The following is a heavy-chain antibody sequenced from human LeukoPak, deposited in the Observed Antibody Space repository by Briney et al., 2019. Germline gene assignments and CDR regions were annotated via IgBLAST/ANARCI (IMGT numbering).Heavy chain of an antibody. Sequence: GGSLRLSXAASGFTFSSYSMNWVRQAPGKGLEWVSYISRSSSTIYYADSVKGRFTISRDNAKNSLYLRMNSLRAEDTAVYYCARAARVLSRVLPVIAPYLDAFDIWGQGTMVTVSS. CDR2: ISRSSSTI. J-gene: IGHJ3*02. V-gene: IGHV3-48*01. CDR1: GFTFSSYS. D-gene: IGHD2-21*01. CDR3: ARAARVLSRVLPVIAPYLDAFDI.